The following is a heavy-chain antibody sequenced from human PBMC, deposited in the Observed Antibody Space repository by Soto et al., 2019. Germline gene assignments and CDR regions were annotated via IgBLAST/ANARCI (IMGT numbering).Heavy chain of an antibody. CDR2: IYYSGGT. D-gene: IGHD2-15*01. CDR1: GGSISSSSYY. V-gene: IGHV4-39*01. Sequence: PSETLSLTCTVSGGSISSSSYYWGWIRQPPGKGLEWIGSIYYSGGTYYNPSLKSRVTISVDTSKNQFSLKLSSVTAADTAVYYCARQSVVAAGNWFDPWGQGTLVTVSS. J-gene: IGHJ5*02. CDR3: ARQSVVAAGNWFDP.